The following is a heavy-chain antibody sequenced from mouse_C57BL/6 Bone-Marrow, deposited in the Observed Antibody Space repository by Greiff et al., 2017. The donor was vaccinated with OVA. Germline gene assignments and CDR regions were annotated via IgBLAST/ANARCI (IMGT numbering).Heavy chain of an antibody. D-gene: IGHD2-4*01. CDR1: GYTFTSYW. CDR2: IDPSDSYT. CDR3: ARGPYDSPFAY. J-gene: IGHJ3*01. Sequence: QVQLQQPGAELVMPGASVKLSCKASGYTFTSYWMHWVKQRPGQGLEWIGEIDPSDSYTNYNQKFKGKSTLTVDKSSSTAYMQLSSLTSEDSAVYYCARGPYDSPFAYWGQGTLVTVSA. V-gene: IGHV1-69*01.